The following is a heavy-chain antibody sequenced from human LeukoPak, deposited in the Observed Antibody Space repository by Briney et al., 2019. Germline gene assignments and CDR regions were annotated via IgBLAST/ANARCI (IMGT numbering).Heavy chain of an antibody. V-gene: IGHV3-7*01. CDR1: KFTFSSYW. CDR3: TRLQIAVAGPNWFDP. CDR2: IKQDGSVQ. D-gene: IGHD6-19*01. J-gene: IGHJ5*02. Sequence: GGSLRLSCAASKFTFSSYWMSWVRQAPGKGLEWVANIKQDGSVQFYMDSLKGRFSVSRDNAKNSLYLQMNGLRVEDTAVFYCTRLQIAVAGPNWFDPWGQGTLVTVSS.